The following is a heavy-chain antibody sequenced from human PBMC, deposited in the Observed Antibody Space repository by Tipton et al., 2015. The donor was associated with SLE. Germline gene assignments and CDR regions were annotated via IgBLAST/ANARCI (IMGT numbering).Heavy chain of an antibody. D-gene: IGHD3-10*01. CDR2: IYSGGST. CDR1: GFTVSSNY. J-gene: IGHJ2*01. Sequence: VQLVQSGGGLAQPGESLRISCAVSGFTVSSNYMSWIRQAPGKGLEWVSVIYSGGSTYYADSVKGRFTISRDDARNSLYLQMNSLRAEDTAVYYCAREKGITNNWYFDLWGRGTLVTVSS. CDR3: AREKGITNNWYFDL. V-gene: IGHV3-66*01.